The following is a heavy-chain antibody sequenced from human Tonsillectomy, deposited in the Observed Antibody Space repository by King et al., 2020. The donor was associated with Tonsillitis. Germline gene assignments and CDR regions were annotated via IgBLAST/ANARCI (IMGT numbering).Heavy chain of an antibody. Sequence: VQLVESGGGLVKPGGSLRLSCAASGFTFSSYSLHWVRQAPGKGLEWVSSITSSSNYIYYADSMEGRCTISRDNAKNSLYLQMNRLRAEDTVMFYCARVWVVRGVGAYDIWGPGTMVTFSS. CDR1: GFTFSSYS. CDR3: ARVWVVRGVGAYDI. V-gene: IGHV3-21*01. CDR2: ITSSSNYI. J-gene: IGHJ3*02. D-gene: IGHD3-10*01.